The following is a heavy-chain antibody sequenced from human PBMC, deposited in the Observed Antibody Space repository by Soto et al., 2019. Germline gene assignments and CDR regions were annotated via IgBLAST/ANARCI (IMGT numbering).Heavy chain of an antibody. CDR1: GFTFSIYA. D-gene: IGHD3-3*01. V-gene: IGHV3-23*01. CDR3: AKDRDLKFLLEWLLPDY. Sequence: LRLSCAASGFTFSIYAMSWVRQAPGKCLEWVSAISGSGGSTYYADSVKGRFTISRDNSKNTLYLQMNSLRAEDTAVYYCAKDRDLKFLLEWLLPDYLGQGTRVIVSS. CDR2: ISGSGGST. J-gene: IGHJ4*02.